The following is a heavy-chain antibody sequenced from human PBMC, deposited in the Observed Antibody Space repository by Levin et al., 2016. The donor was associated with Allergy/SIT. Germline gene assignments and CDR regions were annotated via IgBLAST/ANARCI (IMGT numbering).Heavy chain of an antibody. CDR2: IYYSGST. CDR3: ARGRTYYYGMDV. V-gene: IGHV4-59*01. J-gene: IGHJ6*02. D-gene: IGHD1-14*01. CDR1: GGSISSYY. Sequence: SETLSLTCTVSGGSISSYYWSWIRQPPGKGLEWIGYIYYSGSTNYNPSLKSRVTISVDTSKNQFSLKLSSVTAADTAVYYCARGRTYYYGMDVWGQGTTVTVSS.